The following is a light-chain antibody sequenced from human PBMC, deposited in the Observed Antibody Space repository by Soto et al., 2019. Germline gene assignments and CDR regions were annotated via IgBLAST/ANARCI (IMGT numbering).Light chain of an antibody. V-gene: IGKV3-11*01. CDR3: QQRADWPT. Sequence: EFVLTQSPGTLSLSPGDRATLSCRASQSVSGYLAWYQYKPGQAPRLLIYDASNRVTSIPARFSGSGFGTDFTLTISSLEPEDFAVYYCQQRADWPTFGPGTRVDLK. CDR2: DAS. J-gene: IGKJ3*01. CDR1: QSVSGY.